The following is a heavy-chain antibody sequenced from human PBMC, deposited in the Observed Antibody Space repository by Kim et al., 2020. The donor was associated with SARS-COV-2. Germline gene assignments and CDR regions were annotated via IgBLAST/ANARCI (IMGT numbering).Heavy chain of an antibody. D-gene: IGHD5-12*01. J-gene: IGHJ5*02. CDR2: INHSGST. CDR3: ARGPRGYSGYRQTNWFDP. Sequence: ETLSLTCAVYGGSFSGYYWSWIRQPPGKGLEWIGEINHSGSTNYNPSLKSRVTISVDTSKNQFSLKLSSVTAADTAVYYCARGPRGYSGYRQTNWFDPWGQGTLVTVSS. V-gene: IGHV4-34*01. CDR1: GGSFSGYY.